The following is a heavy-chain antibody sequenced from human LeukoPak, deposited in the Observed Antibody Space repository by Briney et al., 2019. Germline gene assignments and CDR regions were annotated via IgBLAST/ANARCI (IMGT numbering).Heavy chain of an antibody. V-gene: IGHV4-4*07. CDR1: GGSISSYY. J-gene: IGHJ5*02. CDR2: IYTSGST. D-gene: IGHD3-10*01. CDR3: ARGIYYYGSGRGVNWFDP. Sequence: SETLSLTCTVSGGSISSYYWSWIRQPAGKGLEWIGRIYTSGSTNYNPSLKSRVTMSVDTSKNQFSLKLNSVTAADTAVYYCARGIYYYGSGRGVNWFDPWGQGTLVTVSS.